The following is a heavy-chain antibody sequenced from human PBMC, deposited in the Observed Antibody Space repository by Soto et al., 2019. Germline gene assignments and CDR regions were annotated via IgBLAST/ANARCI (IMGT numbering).Heavy chain of an antibody. CDR3: ARGSQLERDALDI. J-gene: IGHJ3*02. V-gene: IGHV4-31*03. Sequence: QVQLQESGPGLVKPSQTLSLTCSVSGVSINSGGYYWSWIRHHPGKGLEWIGYIYYTGHTFYNASLKSRVARSLDTSKNQFSLKLSSVTAADPAVYYCARGSQLERDALDIWGQGTMVTVSS. CDR2: IYYTGHT. CDR1: GVSINSGGYY. D-gene: IGHD1-1*01.